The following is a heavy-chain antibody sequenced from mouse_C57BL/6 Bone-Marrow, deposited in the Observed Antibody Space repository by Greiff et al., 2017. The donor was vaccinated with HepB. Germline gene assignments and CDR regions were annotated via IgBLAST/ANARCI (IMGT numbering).Heavy chain of an antibody. Sequence: VKLMESGPGLVAPSQSLSITCTVSGFSLTSYGVSWVRQPPGKGLEWLGVIWGDGSTNYHSALISRLSISKDNSKSQVFLKLNSLQTDDTATYYCAKERSIRYYGSSHWYFDVWGTGTTVTVSS. D-gene: IGHD1-1*01. CDR1: GFSLTSYG. J-gene: IGHJ1*03. CDR2: IWGDGST. V-gene: IGHV2-3*01. CDR3: AKERSIRYYGSSHWYFDV.